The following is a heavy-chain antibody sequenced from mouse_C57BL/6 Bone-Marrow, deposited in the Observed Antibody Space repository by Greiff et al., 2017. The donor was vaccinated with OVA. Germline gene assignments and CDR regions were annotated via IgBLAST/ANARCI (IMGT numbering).Heavy chain of an antibody. D-gene: IGHD1-1*01. Sequence: EVQGVESGGGLVKPGGSLKLSCAASGFTFSSYTMSWVRQTPEKRLEWVATISGGGGNTYYPDSVKGRFTISRDNAKNTLYLQMSSLRSEDTALYYCARRVYYYGPAWFAYWGQGTLVTVSA. CDR2: ISGGGGNT. J-gene: IGHJ3*01. CDR3: ARRVYYYGPAWFAY. V-gene: IGHV5-9*01. CDR1: GFTFSSYT.